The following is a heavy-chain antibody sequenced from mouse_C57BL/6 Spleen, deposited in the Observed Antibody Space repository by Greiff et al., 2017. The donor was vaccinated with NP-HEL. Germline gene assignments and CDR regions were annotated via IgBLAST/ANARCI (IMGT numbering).Heavy chain of an antibody. V-gene: IGHV1-74*01. CDR3: AIGEGNSWYFDV. Sequence: QVHVKQPGAELVKPGASVKVSCKASGYTFTSYWMHWVKQRPGQGLEWIGRIHPSDSDTNYNQKFKGKATLTVDKSSSTAYMQLSSLTSEDSAVYYCAIGEGNSWYFDVWGTGTTVTVSS. J-gene: IGHJ1*03. CDR2: IHPSDSDT. CDR1: GYTFTSYW. D-gene: IGHD2-1*01.